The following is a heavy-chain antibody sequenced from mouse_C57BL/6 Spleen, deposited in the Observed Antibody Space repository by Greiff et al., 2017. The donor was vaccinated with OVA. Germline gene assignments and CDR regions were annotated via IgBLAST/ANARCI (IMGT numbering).Heavy chain of an antibody. CDR1: GYTFTSYW. J-gene: IGHJ4*01. Sequence: VQLQQPGAELVKPGASVKLSCKASGYTFTSYWMQWVKQRPGQGLEWIGEIDPSDSYTNYNQKFKGKATLTVDTSSSTAYMQLSSLTSEDSAVYYCARRNFYYAMDYWGQGTSGTVSS. CDR2: IDPSDSYT. CDR3: ARRNFYYAMDY. V-gene: IGHV1-50*01.